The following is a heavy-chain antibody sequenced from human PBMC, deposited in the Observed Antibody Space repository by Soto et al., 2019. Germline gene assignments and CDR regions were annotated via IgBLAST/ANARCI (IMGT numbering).Heavy chain of an antibody. Sequence: QVQLVQSGAEVKKPGASVKVSCKASGYTFTSYGISWVRQAPGQGLEWMGWISAYNGNTNYAQKLQGRVTMTTDTSTRTAYMELRSLRSDDTAVYYCARDPGIAVAGGVDYYYGMDVWGQGTTVTVSS. J-gene: IGHJ6*02. CDR3: ARDPGIAVAGGVDYYYGMDV. V-gene: IGHV1-18*01. D-gene: IGHD6-19*01. CDR2: ISAYNGNT. CDR1: GYTFTSYG.